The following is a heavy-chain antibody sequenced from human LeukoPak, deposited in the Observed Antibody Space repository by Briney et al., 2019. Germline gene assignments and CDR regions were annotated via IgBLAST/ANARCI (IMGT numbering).Heavy chain of an antibody. V-gene: IGHV4-39*01. CDR2: IYYSGET. CDR3: ARHVGPQWLVSYFDC. J-gene: IGHJ4*02. Sequence: SETLSLTCTVSAGSIIITTYYWGWIRHPPVKGLDGIGIIYYSGETYNNPSLKSRVTMSVDTSKNQFSLKLSSVTAADTAVYYCARHVGPQWLVSYFDCWGQGTLLTVSS. D-gene: IGHD6-19*01. CDR1: AGSIIITTYY.